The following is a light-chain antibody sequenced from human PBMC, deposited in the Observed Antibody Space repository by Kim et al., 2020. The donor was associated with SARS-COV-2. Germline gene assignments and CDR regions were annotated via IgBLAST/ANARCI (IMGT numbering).Light chain of an antibody. CDR3: QQRGNWPPALT. CDR1: HNVDIS. V-gene: IGKV3-11*01. CDR2: DAA. J-gene: IGKJ4*01. Sequence: PGESATLSGKASHNVDISLAWYQQTPGQAPRLLIYDAAIRAAGIPDRFSASGSWTDFTLTIGSLAPEDFAVYYCQQRGNWPPALTFGGGTKVDIK.